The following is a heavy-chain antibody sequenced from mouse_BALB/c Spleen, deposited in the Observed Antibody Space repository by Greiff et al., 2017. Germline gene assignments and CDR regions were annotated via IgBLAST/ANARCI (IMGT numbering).Heavy chain of an antibody. CDR2: INPSSGYT. V-gene: IGHV1-4*01. J-gene: IGHJ2*01. CDR3: ARSGLFTTATGY. Sequence: VQLQESGAELARPGASVKMSCKASGYTFTSYTMHWVKQRPGQGLEWIGYINPSSGYTNYNQKFKDKATLTADKSSSTAYMQLSSLTSEDSAVYYCARSGLFTTATGYWGQGTTLTVSS. D-gene: IGHD1-2*01. CDR1: GYTFTSYT.